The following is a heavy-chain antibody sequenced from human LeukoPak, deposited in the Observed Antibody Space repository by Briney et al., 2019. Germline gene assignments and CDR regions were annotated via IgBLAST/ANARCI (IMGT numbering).Heavy chain of an antibody. CDR1: GYTFTGYY. CDR3: ARDCSSTSCEGPYYYYMDV. V-gene: IGHV1-8*03. Sequence: ASVKVSCKASGYTFTGYYMHWVRQATGQGLEWMGWMNPNSGNTGYAQKFQGRVTITRNTSISTAYMELSSLRSEDTAVYYCARDCSSTSCEGPYYYYMDVWGKGTTVTVSS. D-gene: IGHD2-2*01. J-gene: IGHJ6*03. CDR2: MNPNSGNT.